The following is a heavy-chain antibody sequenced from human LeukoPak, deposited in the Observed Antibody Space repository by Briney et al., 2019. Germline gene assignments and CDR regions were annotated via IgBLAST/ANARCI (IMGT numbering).Heavy chain of an antibody. CDR1: GFTVSTSH. V-gene: IGHV3-48*03. Sequence: QPGGSLRLSCAASGFTVSTSHMTWVRQAPGKGLEWVSYISSSGSTIYYADSVKGRFTISRDNAKNSLYLHMNSLRAEDTAVYYCARDTRLDYWGQGTLVTVSS. CDR3: ARDTRLDY. D-gene: IGHD2-15*01. CDR2: ISSSGSTI. J-gene: IGHJ4*02.